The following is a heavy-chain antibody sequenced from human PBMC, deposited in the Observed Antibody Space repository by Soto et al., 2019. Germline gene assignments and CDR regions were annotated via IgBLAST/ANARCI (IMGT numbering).Heavy chain of an antibody. CDR1: GGSISSYY. D-gene: IGHD3-9*01. V-gene: IGHV4-59*01. CDR3: ARSRAYYDILTGYYYGSVFDY. Sequence: SETLSLTCTVSGGSISSYYWSWIRQPPGKGLEWIGYIYYSGSTNYNPSLKSRVTISVDTSKNQFSLKLSSVTAADTAVYYCARSRAYYDILTGYYYGSVFDYWGQGTLVT. CDR2: IYYSGST. J-gene: IGHJ4*02.